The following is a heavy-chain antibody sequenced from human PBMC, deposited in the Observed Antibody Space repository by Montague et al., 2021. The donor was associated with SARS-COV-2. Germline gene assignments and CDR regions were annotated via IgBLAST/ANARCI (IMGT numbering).Heavy chain of an antibody. D-gene: IGHD6-13*01. CDR2: ISYTGST. V-gene: IGHV4-39*01. J-gene: IGHJ6*02. CDR1: GGSISRSTSS. CDR3: ARLPLVSSWSRAAGYYYYSMDV. Sequence: SETLSLTCTVSGGSISRSTSSWAWIRQPPGKGLEWIGSISYTGSTYYXPSLKSRVTISVDTSRNQFSLRLSSVTAADTSAYYCARLPLVSSWSRAAGYYYYSMDVWGQGTTVTVSS.